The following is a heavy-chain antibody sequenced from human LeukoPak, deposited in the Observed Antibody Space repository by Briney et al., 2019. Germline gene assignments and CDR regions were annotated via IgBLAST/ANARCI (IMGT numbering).Heavy chain of an antibody. Sequence: SETLSLTCTVSGGSISSSSYYWGWIRQPPGKGLEWIGSIYYSGSTNYNPSLKSRVTISVDTSKNQFSLKLSSVTAADTAVYYCARDYGFGYFDYWGQGTLVTVST. CDR2: IYYSGST. CDR1: GGSISSSSYY. D-gene: IGHD3/OR15-3a*01. J-gene: IGHJ4*02. CDR3: ARDYGFGYFDY. V-gene: IGHV4-39*07.